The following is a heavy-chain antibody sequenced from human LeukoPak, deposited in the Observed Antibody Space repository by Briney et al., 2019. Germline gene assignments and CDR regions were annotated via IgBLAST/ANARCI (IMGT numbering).Heavy chain of an antibody. Sequence: ASVKVSCKASGYTFTSYYMHWVRQAPGQGLERMGIINPSGGSTSYAQKFQGRVTMTRDTSTSTVYMELSSLRSEDTAVYYCASEPEYYYDSSGYYYYWGQGTLVTVSS. V-gene: IGHV1-46*01. CDR1: GYTFTSYY. J-gene: IGHJ4*02. CDR3: ASEPEYYYDSSGYYYY. D-gene: IGHD3-22*01. CDR2: INPSGGST.